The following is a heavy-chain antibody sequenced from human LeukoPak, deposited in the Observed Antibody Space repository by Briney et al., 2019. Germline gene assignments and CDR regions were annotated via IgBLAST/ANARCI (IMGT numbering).Heavy chain of an antibody. CDR3: SRDRVGNWNRYFDY. CDR2: IYYSGST. D-gene: IGHD1-20*01. Sequence: SETLSLSCTVSGGSISGSSYYWGWIRQPPGKGLEWIGSIYYSGSTYYNPSLKSRVTISVDTSKNQFSLKLSSVTAADTAVYYCSRDRVGNWNRYFDYWGQGTLVTVSS. CDR1: GGSISGSSYY. V-gene: IGHV4-39*07. J-gene: IGHJ4*02.